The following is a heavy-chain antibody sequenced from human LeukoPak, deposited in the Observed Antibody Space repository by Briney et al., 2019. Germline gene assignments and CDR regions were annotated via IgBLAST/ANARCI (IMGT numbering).Heavy chain of an antibody. CDR3: AHSGYNSGFYVDY. V-gene: IGHV2-5*02. CDR2: ISWDDYK. Sequence: SGPTLVRPTQTLTLTSNFSGLSLSSNGVGVAWIRQPPGKALEWLALISWDDYKRSNPLLRSRLSITKDPSKNQVVLTITNMDPVDIAHYYCAHSGYNSGFYVDYWGQGTLVTVSS. D-gene: IGHD6-19*01. J-gene: IGHJ4*02. CDR1: GLSLSSNGVG.